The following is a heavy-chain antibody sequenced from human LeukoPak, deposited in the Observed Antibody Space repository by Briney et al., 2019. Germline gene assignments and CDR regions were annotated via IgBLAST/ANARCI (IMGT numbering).Heavy chain of an antibody. D-gene: IGHD3-10*01. CDR2: MFHSGST. CDR1: GYSISSGHY. V-gene: IGHV4-38-2*02. J-gene: IGHJ4*02. Sequence: SETLSLTCTVSGYSISSGHYWAWIRPSPEKGLECIATMFHSGSTYYNPSLKSRVTTSVDTSKNEFSLNLSSVTAADTAVYYCARDSEGNRGRSFDYWGQGTLVTVSS. CDR3: ARDSEGNRGRSFDY.